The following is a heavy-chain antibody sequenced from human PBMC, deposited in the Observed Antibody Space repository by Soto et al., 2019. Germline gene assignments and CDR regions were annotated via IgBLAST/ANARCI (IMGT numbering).Heavy chain of an antibody. CDR1: GGSVRAPDW. J-gene: IGHJ5*01. Sequence: SETLSLTCTLSGGSVRAPDWWNWVRQSPDKGLEWIAEVHISGHSNYSPSLRSRVSVSIDSSKNQFYLNLNSVTAADTAIYYCARVRQGCSANNCYFDPWGQGTQVTVSS. CDR3: ARVRQGCSANNCYFDP. CDR2: VHISGHS. V-gene: IGHV4-4*02. D-gene: IGHD1-1*01.